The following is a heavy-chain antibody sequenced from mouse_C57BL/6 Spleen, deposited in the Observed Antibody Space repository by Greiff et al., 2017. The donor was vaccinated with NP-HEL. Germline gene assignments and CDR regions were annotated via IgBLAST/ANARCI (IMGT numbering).Heavy chain of an antibody. CDR2: IYPRSGNT. J-gene: IGHJ1*03. CDR1: GYTFTSYG. V-gene: IGHV1-81*01. Sequence: QVQLQQSGAELARPGASVKLSCKASGYTFTSYGISWVKQRTGQGLEWIGEIYPRSGNTYYNEKFKGKATLTADKSSSTAYMELRSLTSEDSAVYFCARAYYDYDWYFDVWGTGTTVTVSS. CDR3: ARAYYDYDWYFDV. D-gene: IGHD2-4*01.